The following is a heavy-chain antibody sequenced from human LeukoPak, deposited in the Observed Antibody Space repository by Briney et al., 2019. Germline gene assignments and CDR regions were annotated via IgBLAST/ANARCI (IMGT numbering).Heavy chain of an antibody. Sequence: KPSETLSLTCAVYGGSFSGYYWSWIRQPPGKGLEWIGEINHSGSTNYNPPLKSRVTISVDTSKNQFSLKLSSVTAADTAVYYCARGPASRRYYYYYVDVWGKGTTVTVSS. CDR1: GGSFSGYY. V-gene: IGHV4-34*01. J-gene: IGHJ6*03. CDR3: ARGPASRRYYYYYVDV. CDR2: INHSGST.